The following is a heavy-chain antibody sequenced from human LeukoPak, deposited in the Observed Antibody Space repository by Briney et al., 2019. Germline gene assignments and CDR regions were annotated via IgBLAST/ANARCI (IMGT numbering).Heavy chain of an antibody. D-gene: IGHD3-10*01. CDR3: AGVSNYGWYYFDY. Sequence: GGSLRLSCAGSGFTFSAYWMSWVRQAPGKGLEWVAVISYDGSNKYYADSVKGRFTISRDNSKNTLYLQMNSLRAEDTAVYYCAGVSNYGWYYFDYWGQGTLVTVSS. CDR2: ISYDGSNK. CDR1: GFTFSAYW. V-gene: IGHV3-30*03. J-gene: IGHJ4*02.